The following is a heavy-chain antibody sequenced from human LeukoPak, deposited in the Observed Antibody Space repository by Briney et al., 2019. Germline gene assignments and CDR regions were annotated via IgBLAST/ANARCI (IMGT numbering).Heavy chain of an antibody. CDR3: AGNYGPYYFDY. D-gene: IGHD3-10*01. J-gene: IGHJ4*02. V-gene: IGHV3-33*01. Sequence: HTGGSLRLSCAASGFTFSNYGMHWVRQAPGKGLEWVAVIWYDGSNKYYADSVKGRFTISRDNSKNTLYLQMNSLRAEDTAVYYCAGNYGPYYFDYWGQGTLVTVSS. CDR1: GFTFSNYG. CDR2: IWYDGSNK.